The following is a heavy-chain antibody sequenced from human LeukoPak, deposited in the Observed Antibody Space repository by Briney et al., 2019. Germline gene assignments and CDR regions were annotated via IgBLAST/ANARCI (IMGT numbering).Heavy chain of an antibody. V-gene: IGHV3-53*01. Sequence: GGSLRLSCAASGFTVSSNYMTWVRQAPGKGLEWVSVIYSGDSTYYADSVKGRFTIPRDNSKNTLYLQMDSLRAEDTAMYYCARDIYSSSWYAYGSFDLWGQGTLVTVSS. CDR3: ARDIYSSSWYAYGSFDL. CDR2: IYSGDST. CDR1: GFTVSSNY. J-gene: IGHJ5*02. D-gene: IGHD6-13*01.